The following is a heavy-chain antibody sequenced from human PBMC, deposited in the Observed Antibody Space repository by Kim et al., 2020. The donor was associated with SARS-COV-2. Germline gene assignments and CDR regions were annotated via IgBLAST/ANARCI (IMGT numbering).Heavy chain of an antibody. CDR3: VRSFNGTGDY. D-gene: IGHD2-8*01. Sequence: GGSLRLSCAASGFSFSSFWMHWVRQGPGKGLVWVSRTNEDGSRTSYADAVKGRFTISRDNAKNRLYLQMNSLTAEDTAVYYCVRSFNGTGDYWGQGTQVIVSS. CDR2: TNEDGSRT. J-gene: IGHJ4*02. V-gene: IGHV3-74*01. CDR1: GFSFSSFW.